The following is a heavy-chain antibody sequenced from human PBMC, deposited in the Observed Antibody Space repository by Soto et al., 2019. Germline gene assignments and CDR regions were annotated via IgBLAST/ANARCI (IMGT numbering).Heavy chain of an antibody. CDR1: GFTFTSSS. V-gene: IGHV1-58*01. CDR3: AADNQLWPMFDYYGMDV. D-gene: IGHD3-10*02. J-gene: IGHJ6*02. Sequence: GASVTVSCTAPGFTFTSSSVQWVRQARGKRLEWIGWIVVGSGNTNYAQKFQERVTITRDMSTSTAYMELSSLRSEDTAVYYCAADNQLWPMFDYYGMDVWGQGTTVTVSS. CDR2: IVVGSGNT.